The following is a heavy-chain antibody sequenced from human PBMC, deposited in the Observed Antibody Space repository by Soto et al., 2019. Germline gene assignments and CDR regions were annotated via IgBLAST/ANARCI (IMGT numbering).Heavy chain of an antibody. CDR2: INAGNGNT. J-gene: IGHJ4*02. CDR3: ARAVAVPADFDY. D-gene: IGHD6-19*01. V-gene: IGHV1-3*05. CDR1: GYTFTGYA. Sequence: QVQLVQSGAEEKKPGASVKVSCKASGYTFTGYAMHWVRQAPGQRLEWMGWINAGNGNTKYSQKFQGRVTITRDTSASTAYMALSSLRSEDTAVYYCARAVAVPADFDYWGQVTLVTVSS.